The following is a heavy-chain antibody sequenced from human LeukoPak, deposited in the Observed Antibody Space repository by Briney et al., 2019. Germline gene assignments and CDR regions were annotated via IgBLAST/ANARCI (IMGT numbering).Heavy chain of an antibody. CDR1: GYTFTTYS. V-gene: IGHV1-18*01. D-gene: IGHD6-13*01. J-gene: IGHJ4*02. Sequence: ASVKVSCKASGYTFTTYSINWVRQASGQGLEWIGWAYNGKTNYAQKFQGRVTMTTDTSTATVYMELRSLSSDDTAVYYCARGGSSWYVYWGQGTLVTVSS. CDR3: ARGGSSWYVY. CDR2: AYNGKT.